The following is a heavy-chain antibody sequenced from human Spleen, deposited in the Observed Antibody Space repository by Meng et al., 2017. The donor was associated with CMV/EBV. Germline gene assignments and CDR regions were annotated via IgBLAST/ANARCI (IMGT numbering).Heavy chain of an antibody. Sequence: GGSLRLSCAASGFMFSNSEMHWVRQAPGKGLEWVSYISTSGSSIYYADSVRGRFTISRENAKNSLYRQMSSLRADEPSVYYFARDYAQYGGIPDAFDVWGQGTMVTVSS. J-gene: IGHJ3*01. CDR1: GFMFSNSE. CDR2: ISTSGSSI. CDR3: ARDYAQYGGIPDAFDV. D-gene: IGHD4-23*01. V-gene: IGHV3-48*03.